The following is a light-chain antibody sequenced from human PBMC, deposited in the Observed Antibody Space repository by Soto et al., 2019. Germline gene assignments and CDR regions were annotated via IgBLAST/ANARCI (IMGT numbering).Light chain of an antibody. Sequence: QSVLTQPASVSRSPRPSITISCTGTRSDVGGYNFVSWYQQHPGKAPKLMIFEVSNRPSWVSNRFSGSKSGNTSSLTISGLQAEDEADYYCSSYTCSSTLVFGTGTKVTVL. J-gene: IGLJ1*01. CDR3: SSYTCSSTLV. CDR1: RSDVGGYNF. V-gene: IGLV2-14*01. CDR2: EVS.